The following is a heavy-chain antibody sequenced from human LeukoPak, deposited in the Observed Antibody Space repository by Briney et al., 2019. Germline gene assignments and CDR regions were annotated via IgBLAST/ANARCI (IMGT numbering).Heavy chain of an antibody. CDR2: ISYDGSNK. V-gene: IGHV3-30*04. CDR3: AKDTVSPTLVMDV. Sequence: GGSLRLSCAASGFTFSSYAMHWVRQAPGKGLEWVAVISYDGSNKYYADSVKGRFTISRDNSKNTLYLQMNSLRAEDTAVYYCAKDTVSPTLVMDVWGKGTTVTISS. D-gene: IGHD4-17*01. CDR1: GFTFSSYA. J-gene: IGHJ6*04.